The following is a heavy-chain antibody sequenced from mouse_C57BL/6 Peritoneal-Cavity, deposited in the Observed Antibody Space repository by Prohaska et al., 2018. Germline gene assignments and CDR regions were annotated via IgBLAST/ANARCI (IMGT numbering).Heavy chain of an antibody. V-gene: IGHV5-17*01. CDR3: ARVHGSAWFAY. CDR2: SSIGSSTS. J-gene: IGHJ3*01. D-gene: IGHD2-2*01. Sequence: EVQLVESGGGLVKPGGSLKLSCAASGFTFSDYGMHWVRQAPEKGLEWVEYSSIGSSTSYYADTVKGRFTSSRDNAKNTLCRQMTSLRSEDTAMYYCARVHGSAWFAYWGQGTLVTVSA. CDR1: GFTFSDYG.